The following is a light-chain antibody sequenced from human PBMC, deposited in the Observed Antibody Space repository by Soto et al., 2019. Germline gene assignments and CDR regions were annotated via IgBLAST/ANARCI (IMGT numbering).Light chain of an antibody. CDR1: QGISSA. J-gene: IGKJ5*01. Sequence: AIQLTQSPSSLSASVGDRVTITCRASQGISSALAWYQQKPGKVLKLLIYDASSLESGVPSRFSGSGSGTDFSLTISSLQPEDFATDYCQQFNSYPLTFGQGTRLEIK. CDR2: DAS. V-gene: IGKV1-13*02. CDR3: QQFNSYPLT.